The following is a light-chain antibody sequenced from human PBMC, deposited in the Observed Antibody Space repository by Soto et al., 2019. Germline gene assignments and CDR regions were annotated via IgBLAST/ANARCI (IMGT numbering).Light chain of an antibody. Sequence: QSALTQPASVSGSPGQSITISCTGTSSDIGPYNLVSWYQQHPGKAPKLMLYDVNIRPSGVSNRFSGSKSGNTASLTISGLQVEDEADDYCTSWTTSTTMIFGGGTKVTVL. CDR1: SSDIGPYNL. J-gene: IGLJ2*01. CDR3: TSWTTSTTMI. V-gene: IGLV2-14*03. CDR2: DVN.